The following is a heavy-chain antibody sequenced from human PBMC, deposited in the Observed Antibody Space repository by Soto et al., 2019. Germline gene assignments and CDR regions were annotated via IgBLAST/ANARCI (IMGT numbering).Heavy chain of an antibody. CDR2: ISAYNGNT. CDR1: GYTFTSYG. CDR3: ARAPEKYYDVWSGYYSDSSQFYY. J-gene: IGHJ4*02. Sequence: ASVKVSCKASGYTFTSYGISWVRQAPGQGLEWMGWISAYNGNTNYAQKLQGRVTMTTDTSTSTAYMELSSLRSEDTAVYYCARAPEKYYDVWSGYYSDSSQFYYWGQGTLVLGSS. D-gene: IGHD3-3*01. V-gene: IGHV1-18*01.